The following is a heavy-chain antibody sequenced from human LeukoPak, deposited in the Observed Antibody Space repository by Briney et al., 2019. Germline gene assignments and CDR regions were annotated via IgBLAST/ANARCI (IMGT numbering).Heavy chain of an antibody. V-gene: IGHV4-38-2*02. CDR1: GYSISSGYY. D-gene: IGHD2-15*01. Sequence: PSETLSLTCTVSGYSISSGYYWGWIRQPPGKGLEWIGYIYYSGNTNYNPSLKSRVTISVDTSKNQFSLKLSSVTAADTAVYYCARDLEYCSGGTCYWGGFEIWGQGTMVTVSS. CDR3: ARDLEYCSGGTCYWGGFEI. J-gene: IGHJ3*02. CDR2: IYYSGNT.